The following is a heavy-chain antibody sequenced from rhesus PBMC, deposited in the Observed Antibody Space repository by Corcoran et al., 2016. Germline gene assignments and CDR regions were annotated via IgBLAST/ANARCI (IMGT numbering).Heavy chain of an antibody. CDR2: NHGRGSST. J-gene: IGHJ4*01. CDR1: GGSISSNY. CDR3: ARQGSSGWLFDY. Sequence: QVQLQESGPGLVKPSETLSLTCAVSGGSISSNYWSWIRQAPGKGLEWIGYNHGRGSSTNTNPSLKSRVTLAVDTSKNQLSLKLSSVTAADTAVYFCARQGSSGWLFDYWGQGVLVTVSS. D-gene: IGHD6-31*01. V-gene: IGHV4S11*01.